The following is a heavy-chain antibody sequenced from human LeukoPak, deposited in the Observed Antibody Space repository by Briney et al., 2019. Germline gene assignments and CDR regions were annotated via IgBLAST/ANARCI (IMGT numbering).Heavy chain of an antibody. J-gene: IGHJ4*02. CDR1: GFTVSSNY. Sequence: PGGSLRLSCAASGFTVSSNYMSWVRQAPGKGLEWVSVIYSAGSTYYADSVKGRFTISRDNSKNTLYLQMNSLRAEDTAVYYCAREDYYDSSGYPYWGQGTLVTVSS. D-gene: IGHD3-22*01. V-gene: IGHV3-53*01. CDR3: AREDYYDSSGYPY. CDR2: IYSAGST.